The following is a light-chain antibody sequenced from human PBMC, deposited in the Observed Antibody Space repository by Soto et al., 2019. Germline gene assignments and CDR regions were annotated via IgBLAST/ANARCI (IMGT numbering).Light chain of an antibody. J-gene: IGKJ1*01. CDR3: QQYVSSPWA. Sequence: EIVLAQSPGTQCLSPVERETLSCRASQSVTTSFLAWYQQKPGQAPRLLIYGASRRATGIPDRFTGSGSGTDFTLTISRLEPEDFAVYYCQQYVSSPWAFGQGTKVDI. V-gene: IGKV3-20*01. CDR2: GAS. CDR1: QSVTTSF.